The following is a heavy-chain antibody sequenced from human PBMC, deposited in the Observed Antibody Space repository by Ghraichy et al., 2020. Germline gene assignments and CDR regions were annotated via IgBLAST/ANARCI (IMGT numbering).Heavy chain of an antibody. Sequence: SETLSLTCAVYGGSFSGYYWSWIRQPPGKGLEWIGEINHSGSTNYNPSLKSRVTISVDTSKNQFSLKLSSVTAADTAVYYCARHKRCSGGSCHYYYYYYGMDVWGQGTTVTVSS. CDR1: GGSFSGYY. D-gene: IGHD2-15*01. CDR2: INHSGST. CDR3: ARHKRCSGGSCHYYYYYYGMDV. V-gene: IGHV4-34*01. J-gene: IGHJ6*02.